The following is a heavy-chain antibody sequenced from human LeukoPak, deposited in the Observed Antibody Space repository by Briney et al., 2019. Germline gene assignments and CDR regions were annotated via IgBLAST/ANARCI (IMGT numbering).Heavy chain of an antibody. D-gene: IGHD2-21*01. V-gene: IGHV3-9*03. CDR3: AKGAQEAYCGGDCNRLYAFDI. CDR1: GFTFDDYA. CDR2: ISWNSGSI. Sequence: PGRSLRLSCAASGFTFDDYAMHWVRQAPGKGLEWVSGISWNSGSIGYADSVKGRFTISRDNAKNSLYLQMNSLRAEDMALYYCAKGAQEAYCGGDCNRLYAFDIWGQGTMVTVSS. J-gene: IGHJ3*02.